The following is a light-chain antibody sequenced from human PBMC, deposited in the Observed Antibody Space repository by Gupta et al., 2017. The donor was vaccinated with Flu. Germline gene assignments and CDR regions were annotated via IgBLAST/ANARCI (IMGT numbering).Light chain of an antibody. Sequence: EIVMTQSPATLSVSPGERATLSCRASHSVSNNLAWYQQKPGQAPKLLIYGASTRDSGIPARFSGSGSGTEFTLTISSRQSEDFAVYFCQQYNVWASLTFGGGTKVEIK. CDR1: HSVSNN. CDR2: GAS. J-gene: IGKJ4*01. V-gene: IGKV3-15*01. CDR3: QQYNVWASLT.